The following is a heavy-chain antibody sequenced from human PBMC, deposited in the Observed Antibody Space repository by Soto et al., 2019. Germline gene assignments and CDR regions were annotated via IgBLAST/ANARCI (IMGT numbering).Heavy chain of an antibody. J-gene: IGHJ4*02. CDR3: AKDLGVRSLIRGYSYGYFDY. V-gene: IGHV3-23*01. Sequence: GGSLRLSCAASGFTFSSYAMSWVRQAPGKGLEWVSAISGSGGSTYYADSVKGRFTISRDNSKNTLYLQMNSLRAEDTAVYYCAKDLGVRSLIRGYSYGYFDYWGQGTLVTVSS. CDR1: GFTFSSYA. D-gene: IGHD5-18*01. CDR2: ISGSGGST.